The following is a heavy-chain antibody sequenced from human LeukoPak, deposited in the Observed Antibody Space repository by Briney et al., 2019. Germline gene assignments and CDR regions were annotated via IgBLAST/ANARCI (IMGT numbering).Heavy chain of an antibody. CDR1: GGSMSSYY. V-gene: IGHV4-4*07. Sequence: PSETLSLTCTVSGGSMSSYYWSWLRQTAGKGVEWIVCIYTSGNTNYNPSLKSPITMSVDTSKNQFSLKLCSVTAADTAVYYCARDYSSSWYLYYFDYWGQGTLVTVSS. CDR2: IYTSGNT. J-gene: IGHJ4*02. D-gene: IGHD6-13*01. CDR3: ARDYSSSWYLYYFDY.